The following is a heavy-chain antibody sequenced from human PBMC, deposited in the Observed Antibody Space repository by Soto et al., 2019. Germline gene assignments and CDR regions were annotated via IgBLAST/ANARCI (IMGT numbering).Heavy chain of an antibody. J-gene: IGHJ6*03. V-gene: IGHV1-69*02. CDR1: GGTFRSYT. CDR2: IIPNLGNP. CDR3: ARNYGDDYYYYMDV. Sequence: ASVKVSCKASGGTFRSYTISWVRQAPGQGLEWMGRIIPNLGNPNYAQKFQGRVTMTRNTSMSTAYMELSSLRSENTAVYYCARNYGDDYYYYMDVRGKGTTVTVSS. D-gene: IGHD4-17*01.